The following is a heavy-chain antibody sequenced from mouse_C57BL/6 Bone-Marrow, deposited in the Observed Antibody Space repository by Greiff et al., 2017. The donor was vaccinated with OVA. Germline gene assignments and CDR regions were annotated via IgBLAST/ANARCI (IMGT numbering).Heavy chain of an antibody. Sequence: EVQRVESGAGLVKPGGSLKLSCAASGFTFSSYAMSWVRQPPAQRLEWVAYLRSGGAYIYYADTVKGRFPLSRDNARNTLYLQMSSLKSEDTAMYYCTRERYDGFAYWGQGTLVTVSA. CDR3: TRERYDGFAY. V-gene: IGHV5-9-1*02. J-gene: IGHJ3*01. CDR2: LRSGGAYI. CDR1: GFTFSSYA. D-gene: IGHD2-12*01.